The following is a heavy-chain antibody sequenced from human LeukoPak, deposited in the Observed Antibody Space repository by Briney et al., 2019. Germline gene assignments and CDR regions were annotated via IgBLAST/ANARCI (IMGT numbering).Heavy chain of an antibody. V-gene: IGHV4-34*01. Sequence: PSETLSLTCAVYGGSLSGYYWSWIRQPPGKGLEWIGEINHSGTTNYNPSLKSRVTISVDTSKNQFSLKLSSVTAADTAVYYCARATPGLNFDYWGQGTLVTVSS. D-gene: IGHD3/OR15-3a*01. J-gene: IGHJ4*02. CDR3: ARATPGLNFDY. CDR2: INHSGTT. CDR1: GGSLSGYY.